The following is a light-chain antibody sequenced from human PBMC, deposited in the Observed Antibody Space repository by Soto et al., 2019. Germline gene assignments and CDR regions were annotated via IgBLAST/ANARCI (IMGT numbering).Light chain of an antibody. CDR1: SSNIGSNT. V-gene: IGLV1-44*01. CDR2: SNN. Sequence: QLLLTQPPSASGTPGQRVTISCSGSSSNIGSNTVNWYQQLPGTAPKLLIYSNNQRPSGVPDRFSGSKSGTSASLAISGLQSEDEADYYCAAWDDSLNGWVFGGGTKVTVL. CDR3: AAWDDSLNGWV. J-gene: IGLJ3*02.